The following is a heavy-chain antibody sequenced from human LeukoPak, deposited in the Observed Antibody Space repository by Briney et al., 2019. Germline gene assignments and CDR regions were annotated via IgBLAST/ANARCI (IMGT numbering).Heavy chain of an antibody. D-gene: IGHD6-13*01. J-gene: IGHJ4*02. CDR3: ARAYSSSWYGFDY. Sequence: SETLSLTCSVSGGSISSRSYCWGWIRQPPGKGLEWIGSIYYSGNTYHNPSLKSRVTISVDTSKNQFSLKLSSVTAADTAVYYCARAYSSSWYGFDYWGQGTLVTVSS. CDR1: GGSISSRSYC. V-gene: IGHV4-39*07. CDR2: IYYSGNT.